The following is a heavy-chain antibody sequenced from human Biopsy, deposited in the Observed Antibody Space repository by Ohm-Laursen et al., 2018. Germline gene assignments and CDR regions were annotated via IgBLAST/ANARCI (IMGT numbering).Heavy chain of an antibody. J-gene: IGHJ4*02. CDR1: GPTFSDYH. CDR3: GNEVHGRDY. CDR2: INQAGTT. D-gene: IGHD2-15*01. Sequence: SQTLSLTCAVFGPTFSDYHWSWIRQPPGKGLEWIGQINQAGTTNYNPSLKSRVSISADASKYEFSLRLTSVTAADTAVYLCGNEVHGRDYWGRGAQVTVSS. V-gene: IGHV4-34*08.